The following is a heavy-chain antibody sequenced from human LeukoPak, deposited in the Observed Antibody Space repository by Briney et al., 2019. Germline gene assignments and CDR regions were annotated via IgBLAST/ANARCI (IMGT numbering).Heavy chain of an antibody. Sequence: PGGSLRLSCAASGFTFSSYSMSWVRQAPGKGLEWVSIISDSGANTYYADSVRGRFTISRDNSKNTLYLQMNSLRAEDTAVYYCAKAYSGSYLHDAFDIWGQGTMVTVSS. CDR3: AKAYSGSYLHDAFDI. J-gene: IGHJ3*02. CDR1: GFTFSSYS. D-gene: IGHD1-26*01. CDR2: ISDSGANT. V-gene: IGHV3-23*01.